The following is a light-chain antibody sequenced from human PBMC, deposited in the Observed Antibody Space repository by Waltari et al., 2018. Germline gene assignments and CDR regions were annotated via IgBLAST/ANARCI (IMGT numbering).Light chain of an antibody. V-gene: IGLV2-14*03. CDR1: STDIGAHDF. J-gene: IGLJ1*01. CDR3: SSHTTAKTYV. CDR2: DVS. Sequence: QSALTQPASVSGSPGQSIAISCSGSSTDIGAHDFVSWYQQHPGIAPKLIIFDVSSRPSGISYRCSGSKFGNTASLTIFGLQAEDEADYYCSSHTTAKTYVFGTGTRVTVL.